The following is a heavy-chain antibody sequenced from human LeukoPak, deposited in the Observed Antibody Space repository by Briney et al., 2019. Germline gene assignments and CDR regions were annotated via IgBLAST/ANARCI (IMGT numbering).Heavy chain of an antibody. CDR1: GFIFDDYV. Sequence: GGSLRLSCAASGFIFDDYVMHWVRQAPGKGLEWVSGISWTGATLGYADSVKGRFTISRDNAKNSLYLQMNSLRAEDTALYYCAKACYGSGSYYNEHDAFDIWGQGTMVTVSS. D-gene: IGHD3-10*01. CDR3: AKACYGSGSYYNEHDAFDI. V-gene: IGHV3-9*01. CDR2: ISWTGATL. J-gene: IGHJ3*02.